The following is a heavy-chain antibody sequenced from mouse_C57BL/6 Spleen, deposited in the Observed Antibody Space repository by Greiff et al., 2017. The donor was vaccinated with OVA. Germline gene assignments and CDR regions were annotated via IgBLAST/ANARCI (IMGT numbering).Heavy chain of an antibody. CDR3: ARTGQRDAMDY. CDR1: GYTFTNYW. CDR2: IYPGGGYT. Sequence: QVQLQQSGAELVRPGTSVKMSCKASGYTFTNYWIGWAKQRPGHGLEWIGDIYPGGGYTNYNEKFKGKATLTADKSSSTAYMQFSSLTSEDAAIDYCARTGQRDAMDYWGQGTSVTVSA. V-gene: IGHV1-63*01. J-gene: IGHJ4*01. D-gene: IGHD3-3*01.